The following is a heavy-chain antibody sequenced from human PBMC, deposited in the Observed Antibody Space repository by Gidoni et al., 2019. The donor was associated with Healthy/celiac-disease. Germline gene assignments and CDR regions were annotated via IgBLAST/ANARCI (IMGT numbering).Heavy chain of an antibody. D-gene: IGHD5-18*01. J-gene: IGHJ4*02. CDR3: AKVPQKYSYGPYYFDY. CDR1: GFTFSRYA. CDR2: ISGSGGST. V-gene: IGHV3-23*01. Sequence: EVQLLESGGGLVQPGGSLRLSCAASGFTFSRYAMSWVRQAPGKGLEWVSAISGSGGSTYYADSVKGRFTISRDNSKNTLYLQMNSLRAEDTAVYYCAKVPQKYSYGPYYFDYWGQGTLVTVSS.